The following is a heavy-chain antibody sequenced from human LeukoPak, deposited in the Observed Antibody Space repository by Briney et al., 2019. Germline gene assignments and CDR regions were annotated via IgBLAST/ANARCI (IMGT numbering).Heavy chain of an antibody. D-gene: IGHD6-13*01. CDR2: IKQDGSEK. Sequence: GGSLRLSCAASGFTFSSYWMSWVRQAPGKGLEWVANIKQDGSEKYYVDSVKGRFTISRDNAKNSLYLQMNSLRAEDTAVYYCARSRTRPTYSSSWYYFDYWGQGTLVTVSS. CDR3: ARSRTRPTYSSSWYYFDY. V-gene: IGHV3-7*01. CDR1: GFTFSSYW. J-gene: IGHJ4*02.